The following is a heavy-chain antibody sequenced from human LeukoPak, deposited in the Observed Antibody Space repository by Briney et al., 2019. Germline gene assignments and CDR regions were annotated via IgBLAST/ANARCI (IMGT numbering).Heavy chain of an antibody. CDR3: ARAAIAAAGNGLYYYYYYMDV. D-gene: IGHD6-13*01. CDR1: GGSISSYY. V-gene: IGHV4-4*07. CDR2: IYTSGST. Sequence: SETLSLTCTVSGGSISSYYWSWIRQPAGKGLEWIGRIYTSGSTNYNPSLKSRVTMSVDTSKNQFSLKLSSVTAADTAVYYCARAAIAAAGNGLYYYYYYMDVWGKGTTVTVSS. J-gene: IGHJ6*03.